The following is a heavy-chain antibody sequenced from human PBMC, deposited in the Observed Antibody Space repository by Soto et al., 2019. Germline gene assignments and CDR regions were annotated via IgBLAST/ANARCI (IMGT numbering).Heavy chain of an antibody. V-gene: IGHV3-74*01. Sequence: GGSLRLSCPGAAFTFSSYWSHWVRQAPGKGLVWVSHINSDGSSTSYADSVKGRFTISRDNAKNTLYLQMNSLRAEDTAVYYCARDRYCSSTSCYADAYDIWGQGTMVTVSS. CDR3: ARDRYCSSTSCYADAYDI. CDR1: AFTFSSYW. CDR2: INSDGSST. J-gene: IGHJ3*02. D-gene: IGHD2-2*01.